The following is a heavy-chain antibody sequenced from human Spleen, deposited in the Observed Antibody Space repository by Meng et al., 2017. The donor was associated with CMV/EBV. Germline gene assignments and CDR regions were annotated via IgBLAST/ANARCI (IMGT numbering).Heavy chain of an antibody. D-gene: IGHD2-21*01. CDR1: GFTFSSST. J-gene: IGHJ4*02. V-gene: IGHV3-21*01. CDR3: ARGCVTPCGGLSL. CDR2: ISSLSNDI. Sequence: GESLKISCEASGFTFSSSTMNWVRQAPGKGLEWVSSISSLSNDIYYADTVKGRFTISRDNAKNSLYLEMNSLRAEDTAVYFCARGCVTPCGGLSLWGQGTLVTVSS.